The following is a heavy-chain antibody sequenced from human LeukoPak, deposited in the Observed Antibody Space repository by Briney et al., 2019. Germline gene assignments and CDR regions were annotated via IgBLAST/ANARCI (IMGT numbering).Heavy chain of an antibody. J-gene: IGHJ4*02. CDR1: GYTCTSYG. Sequence: ASVKVSCKASGYTCTSYGISWVRQAPGQGLEWMGWISAYNGNTNYAQKLQGRATMTTDTSTSTAYMELRSLRSDDTAVYYCARSMGVNAPYDFWSGYYQDYWGQGTLVTVSS. CDR3: ARSMGVNAPYDFWSGYYQDY. CDR2: ISAYNGNT. V-gene: IGHV1-18*01. D-gene: IGHD3-3*01.